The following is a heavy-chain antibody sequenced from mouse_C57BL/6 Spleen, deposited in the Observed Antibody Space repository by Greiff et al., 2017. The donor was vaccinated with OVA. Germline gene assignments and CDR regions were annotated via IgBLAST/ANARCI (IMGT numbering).Heavy chain of an antibody. CDR2: ISDGGSYT. J-gene: IGHJ4*01. D-gene: IGHD2-3*01. Sequence: EVKLQESGGGLVKPGGSLKLSCAASGFTFSSYAMSWVRQTPEKRLEWVATISDGGSYTYYPDNVKGRFTISRDNAKNNLYLQMSHLKSEDTAMYYCARAYDLYAMDYWGQGTSVTVSS. CDR3: ARAYDLYAMDY. V-gene: IGHV5-4*03. CDR1: GFTFSSYA.